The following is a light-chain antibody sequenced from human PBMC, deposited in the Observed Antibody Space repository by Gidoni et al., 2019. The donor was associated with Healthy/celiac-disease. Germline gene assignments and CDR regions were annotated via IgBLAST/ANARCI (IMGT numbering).Light chain of an antibody. CDR3: QQYSSSPFT. CDR1: QGISNY. J-gene: IGKJ3*01. V-gene: IGKV1-27*01. Sequence: DIQMTQSPSSLSASVGDRVNITCRASQGISNYLAWYQQKPGKVPKLLIYAASTLQSGVPSRFSGSGSGTDFTLTISSLQPEDVATYYCQQYSSSPFTFGPGTKVDIK. CDR2: AAS.